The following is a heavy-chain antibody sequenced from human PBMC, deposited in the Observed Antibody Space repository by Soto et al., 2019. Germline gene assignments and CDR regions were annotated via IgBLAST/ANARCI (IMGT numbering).Heavy chain of an antibody. D-gene: IGHD2-2*01. Sequence: GSGPTLVNPTQTLTLTCTVSGFSLSTSGLGVGWIRQPPGKALEWLALIYWNDDKRYSPSLKSRLTITKDTSKNQVVLTMTNMDPVDTATYYCAHILYCSSTSCYYNWFDPWGQGTLVTVSS. V-gene: IGHV2-5*01. CDR1: GFSLSTSGLG. CDR3: AHILYCSSTSCYYNWFDP. CDR2: IYWNDDK. J-gene: IGHJ5*02.